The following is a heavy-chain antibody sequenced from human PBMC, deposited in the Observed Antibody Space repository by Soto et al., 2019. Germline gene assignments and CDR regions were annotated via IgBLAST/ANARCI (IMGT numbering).Heavy chain of an antibody. CDR1: GGSISSSSYY. CDR3: ARQLNAPTVRGVTITYFDY. D-gene: IGHD3-10*01. Sequence: SETLSLTCTVSGGSISSSSYYWGWIRQPPGKGLEWIGSIYYSGSTYYNPSLKSRVTISVDTSKNQFSLKLSSVTAADTAVYYCARQLNAPTVRGVTITYFDYWGQGTLVTVSS. J-gene: IGHJ4*02. V-gene: IGHV4-39*01. CDR2: IYYSGST.